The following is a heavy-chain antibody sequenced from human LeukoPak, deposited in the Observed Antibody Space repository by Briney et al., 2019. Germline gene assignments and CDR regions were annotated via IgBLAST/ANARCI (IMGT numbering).Heavy chain of an antibody. CDR1: GGSFSGYY. V-gene: IGHV4-34*01. J-gene: IGHJ6*02. CDR2: INHSGSN. D-gene: IGHD2-2*02. Sequence: PSETLSLTCAVYGGSFSGYYWSWIRQPPGKGLEWIGEINHSGSNNYNPSLKSRVTISVDTSKNQFSLKLSSVTAADTAVYYCASPIEYCSSTSCYTSLGSYYYGMDVWGQGTTVTVSS. CDR3: ASPIEYCSSTSCYTSLGSYYYGMDV.